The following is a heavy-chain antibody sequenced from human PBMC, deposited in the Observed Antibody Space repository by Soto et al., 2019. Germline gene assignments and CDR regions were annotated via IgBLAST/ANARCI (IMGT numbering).Heavy chain of an antibody. V-gene: IGHV3-7*01. J-gene: IGHJ6*02. CDR1: GFTFDSYW. CDR3: ARGGNGYENWPPYYYYGMDV. CDR2: IKQDGGQT. D-gene: IGHD5-12*01. Sequence: GGSLRLSCAASGFTFDSYWMTWVRQAPGKGLEWVAHIKQDGGQTYYVDSVKGRFTISRDNAKASLYLQMNSLRAEDTSVYFCARGGNGYENWPPYYYYGMDVWGQGTTVTVSS.